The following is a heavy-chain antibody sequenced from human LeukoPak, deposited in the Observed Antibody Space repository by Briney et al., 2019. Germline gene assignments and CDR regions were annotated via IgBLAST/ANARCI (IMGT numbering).Heavy chain of an antibody. CDR3: ASWGLKYHYFDY. J-gene: IGHJ4*02. D-gene: IGHD3-16*01. CDR1: GFSISSKY. Sequence: PGGSLRLSCAASGFSISSKYMSWVRQAPGKGLEWVSVIYSDDSTNYADSVKGRFTISRDNSKNTLYLQMNSLRAEDAAVYYCASWGLKYHYFDYWGQGTLVTVSS. CDR2: IYSDDST. V-gene: IGHV3-53*01.